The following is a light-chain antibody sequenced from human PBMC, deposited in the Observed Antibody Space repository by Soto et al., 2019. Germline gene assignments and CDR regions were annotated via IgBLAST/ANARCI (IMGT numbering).Light chain of an antibody. CDR2: DVN. CDR3: CSYAGSYTYV. V-gene: IGLV2-11*01. CDR1: SSDVGGYNY. Sequence: QSALTQPRSVSGSPGQSVTISCTGTSSDVGGYNYVSWYQQHPGKAPKVMIYDVNKWPSGVPDRFSGSKSGNTASLTISGLQAEDEADYYCCSYAGSYTYVFGTGTKLTVL. J-gene: IGLJ1*01.